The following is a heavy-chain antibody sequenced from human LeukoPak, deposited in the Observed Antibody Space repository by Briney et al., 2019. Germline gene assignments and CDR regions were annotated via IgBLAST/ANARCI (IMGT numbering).Heavy chain of an antibody. D-gene: IGHD6-19*01. J-gene: IGHJ5*02. Sequence: SETLSLTCAVSGGPNSRYYWSWMRQPPGKALGWIGNIYSSGSTNYNPSLKSRVTISVDTSKNQFSLKLSSVTAADTAVYYCARVSSGRFDPWGQGTLVTVSS. CDR3: ARVSSGRFDP. CDR1: GGPNSRYY. CDR2: IYSSGST. V-gene: IGHV4-59*01.